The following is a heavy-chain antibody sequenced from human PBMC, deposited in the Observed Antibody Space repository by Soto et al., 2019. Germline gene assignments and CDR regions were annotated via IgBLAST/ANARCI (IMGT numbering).Heavy chain of an antibody. CDR2: IYPGDSYT. Sequence: ESLKVSFKGSGYRFTSYWIAWVRQMPGKGLEWMGIIYPGDSYTRYSPSFQGQVTISADKSISTAYLQWSSLKASDTAMYYWARLILGALSWFDPWGQGTLVTVPS. CDR3: ARLILGALSWFDP. J-gene: IGHJ5*02. V-gene: IGHV5-51*01. D-gene: IGHD3-10*01. CDR1: GYRFTSYW.